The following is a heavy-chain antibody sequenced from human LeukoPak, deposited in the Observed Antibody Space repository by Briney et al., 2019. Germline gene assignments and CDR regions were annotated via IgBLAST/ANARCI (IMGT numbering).Heavy chain of an antibody. D-gene: IGHD1-26*01. J-gene: IGHJ5*02. V-gene: IGHV1-69*04. CDR3: ARDKSGSYVIDWFDP. Sequence: SVKVSCKASGGTFSSYAISWVRQAPGQGLEWMGRIIPILGIANYAQKFQGRVTITADKSTSTAYMELSSLRSEDTAVYYCARDKSGSYVIDWFDPWGQGTLVTVSS. CDR2: IIPILGIA. CDR1: GGTFSSYA.